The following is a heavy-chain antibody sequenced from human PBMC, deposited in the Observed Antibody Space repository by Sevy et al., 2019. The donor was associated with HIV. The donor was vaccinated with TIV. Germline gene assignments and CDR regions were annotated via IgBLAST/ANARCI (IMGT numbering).Heavy chain of an antibody. V-gene: IGHV3-30*02. CDR1: GFTFSSYG. CDR2: IRYDGSNK. CDR3: AKDPKIPLDSGYDTAQTLG. D-gene: IGHD5-12*01. J-gene: IGHJ4*02. Sequence: GESLKISCAASGFTFSSYGMHWVRQAPGKGLEWVAFIRYDGSNKYYADSVKGRFTISRDNSKNTLYLQMNSLRAEDTAVYYCAKDPKIPLDSGYDTAQTLGWGQGTLVTVSS.